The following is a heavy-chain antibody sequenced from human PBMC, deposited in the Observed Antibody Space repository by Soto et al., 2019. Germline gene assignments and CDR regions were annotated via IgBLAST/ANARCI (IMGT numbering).Heavy chain of an antibody. J-gene: IGHJ6*03. Sequence: GGSLRLSCAASGFTFSSYWMSWVRQAPGKGLEWVANIKQDGSEKYYVDSVKGRFTISRDNAKNSLCLQMNSLRAEDTAVYYCARSRTNWNYPYYYYMAVWGKGTTVTVSS. D-gene: IGHD1-7*01. CDR1: GFTFSSYW. CDR3: ARSRTNWNYPYYYYMAV. CDR2: IKQDGSEK. V-gene: IGHV3-7*01.